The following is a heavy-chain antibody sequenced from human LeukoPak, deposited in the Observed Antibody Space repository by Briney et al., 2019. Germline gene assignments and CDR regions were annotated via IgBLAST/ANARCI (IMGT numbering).Heavy chain of an antibody. D-gene: IGHD3-16*01. CDR2: IYYSGYT. CDR3: ARGGFRACDY. CDR1: GGSVSPYY. V-gene: IGHV4-59*08. Sequence: SETLSLTCNVSGGSVSPYYWSWIRQSPGKGLELIGYIYYSGYTNYNPSLKSRVTISLDTSKNQFSLKLSSVTAADTAMYYCARGGFRACDYWGQGTLVTVSS. J-gene: IGHJ4*02.